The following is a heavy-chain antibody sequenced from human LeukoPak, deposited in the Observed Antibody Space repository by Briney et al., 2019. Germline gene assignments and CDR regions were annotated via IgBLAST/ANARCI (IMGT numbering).Heavy chain of an antibody. J-gene: IGHJ5*02. Sequence: SETLSLTCTVSGSSMSSDYYWGWIRQPPGKGLEWIGSIYYSGSTYYNPSLKSRVTISVDTSKNQFSLKLSSVTAADTAVYYCARHAFAQQLVPWFDPWGQGTLVTVSS. D-gene: IGHD6-13*01. CDR2: IYYSGST. CDR1: GSSMSSDYY. CDR3: ARHAFAQQLVPWFDP. V-gene: IGHV4-38-2*02.